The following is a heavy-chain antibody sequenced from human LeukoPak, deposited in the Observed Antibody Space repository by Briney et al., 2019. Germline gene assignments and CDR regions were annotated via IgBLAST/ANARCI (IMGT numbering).Heavy chain of an antibody. CDR2: ISGSGGST. D-gene: IGHD1-26*01. Sequence: GGSLRLSCAASGFTFSSYAMSWVGQAPGKGLEWVSAISGSGGSTYYADSVKGRFTISRDNSKNTLYLQMNSLRAEDTAVYYCARAQDSGSYYGLDAFDIWGQGTMVTVSS. J-gene: IGHJ3*02. CDR1: GFTFSSYA. V-gene: IGHV3-23*01. CDR3: ARAQDSGSYYGLDAFDI.